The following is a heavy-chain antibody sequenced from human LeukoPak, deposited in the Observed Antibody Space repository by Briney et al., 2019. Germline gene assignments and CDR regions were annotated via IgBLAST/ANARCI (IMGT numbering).Heavy chain of an antibody. V-gene: IGHV4-34*01. Sequence: SETLTLTCAVYGGSFSGYYWSWIRQPPGKGLEWIGEINHSGSTNYNPSLKSRVTISVDTSKNQFSLKLSSVTAADTAVYYCARAPPYYYYGMDVWGQGTTVTVSS. CDR2: INHSGST. CDR1: GGSFSGYY. CDR3: ARAPPYYYYGMDV. J-gene: IGHJ6*02.